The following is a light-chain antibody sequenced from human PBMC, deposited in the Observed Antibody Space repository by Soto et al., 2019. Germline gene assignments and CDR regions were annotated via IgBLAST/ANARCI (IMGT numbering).Light chain of an antibody. J-gene: IGLJ2*01. CDR2: SNN. CDR3: AAWDDSLNGPV. CDR1: SSNIGSNT. V-gene: IGLV1-44*01. Sequence: QSVLTQPPSASGTPGQRVTISCSGSSSNIGSNTVNWYQQLPGTAPNLLIYSNNQRPSGVPDRFSGSKSGTSASLAISGLQSEDEADYYCAAWDDSLNGPVFGGGTKLPS.